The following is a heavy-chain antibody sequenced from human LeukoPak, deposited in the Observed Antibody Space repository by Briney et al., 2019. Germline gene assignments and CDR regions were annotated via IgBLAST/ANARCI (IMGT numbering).Heavy chain of an antibody. V-gene: IGHV1-69*04. CDR1: GGTFSSYA. Sequence: SVKVSCKASGGTFSSYAISWVRQAPGQGLEWMGRIILILGIANYAQKFQGRVTITADKSTSTAYMELSSLRSEDTAVYYCARRAAAARTFDYWGQGTLVTVSS. CDR2: IILILGIA. D-gene: IGHD6-13*01. CDR3: ARRAAAARTFDY. J-gene: IGHJ4*02.